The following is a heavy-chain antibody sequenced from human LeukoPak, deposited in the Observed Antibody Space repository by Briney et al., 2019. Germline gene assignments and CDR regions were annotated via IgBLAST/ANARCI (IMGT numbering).Heavy chain of an antibody. V-gene: IGHV3-23*01. J-gene: IGHJ6*02. CDR2: ISGSGTST. CDR3: AKDLVVAVMIGHYYFYGMDV. CDR1: GFTFSSFA. D-gene: IGHD2-2*01. Sequence: GGSLRLSCAASGFTFSSFAMSWVRQPPGKGLEWVSGISGSGTSTYYGDSVKGRFFISRDNSKNTLYLQLNSLRAEDTAMYYCAKDLVVAVMIGHYYFYGMDVWGQGTTVTVSS.